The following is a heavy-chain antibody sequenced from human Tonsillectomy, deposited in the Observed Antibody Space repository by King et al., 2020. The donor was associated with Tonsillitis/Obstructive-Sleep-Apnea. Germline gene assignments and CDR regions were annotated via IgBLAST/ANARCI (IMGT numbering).Heavy chain of an antibody. V-gene: IGHV4-59*08. D-gene: IGHD3-3*01. CDR3: ARQGFWSGYYLAFDY. Sequence: QLQESGPGLVKPSETLSLTCTVSGGSISSYYWSWLRQPPGKGLEWIGYIYYGGSTNYNPSLKSRVTISVDTSKNQFSLKLSSVTAADTAVYYCARQGFWSGYYLAFDYWGQGTLVTVSS. CDR2: IYYGGST. CDR1: GGSISSYY. J-gene: IGHJ4*02.